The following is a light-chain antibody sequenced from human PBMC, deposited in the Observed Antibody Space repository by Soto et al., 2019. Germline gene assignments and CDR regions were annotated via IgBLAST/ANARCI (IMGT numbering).Light chain of an antibody. V-gene: IGKV3-11*01. Sequence: EIVLTQSPATLSLSPGERATLSCRASQSVSSDLAWYQQKPGQAPRLLIYDASNRATGIPARFSGSGSGTDFTLTISSLEPEEFAVYYCQQRSNWPRLTFGGGTKVEIK. CDR1: QSVSSD. CDR3: QQRSNWPRLT. J-gene: IGKJ4*01. CDR2: DAS.